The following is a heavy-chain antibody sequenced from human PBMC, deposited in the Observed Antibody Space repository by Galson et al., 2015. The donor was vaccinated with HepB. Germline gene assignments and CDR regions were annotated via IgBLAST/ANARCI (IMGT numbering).Heavy chain of an antibody. V-gene: IGHV3-13*01. J-gene: IGHJ3*02. CDR2: IGSSGDT. CDR1: GFTFRSYD. CDR3: ARGTYYYDHRDAFDI. Sequence: SLRLSCAASGFTFRSYDMHWVRQATGKGLEWVSLIGSSGDTYYTPSVKGRFTISRENAKNSLYLQMNSLRVGDTAVYYCARGTYYYDHRDAFDIWGQGTMVTVSS. D-gene: IGHD3-22*01.